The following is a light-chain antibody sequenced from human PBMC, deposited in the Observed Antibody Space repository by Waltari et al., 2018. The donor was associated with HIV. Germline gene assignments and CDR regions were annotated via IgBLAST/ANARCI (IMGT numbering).Light chain of an antibody. CDR3: QVWDSSSDHHYV. Sequence: SYVLTQPPSVSVAPGQTARITCGGNNTGRKSEHWYQQKPGQAPVLVVYDDSDRPSGIPERFSGSNSGNTATLTISRVEAGDEADYYCQVWDSSSDHHYVFGTGTKVTVL. J-gene: IGLJ1*01. CDR2: DDS. CDR1: NTGRKS. V-gene: IGLV3-21*02.